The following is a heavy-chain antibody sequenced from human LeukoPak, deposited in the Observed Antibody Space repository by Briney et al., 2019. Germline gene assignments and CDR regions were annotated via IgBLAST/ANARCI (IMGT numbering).Heavy chain of an antibody. J-gene: IGHJ6*02. D-gene: IGHD2-2*01. Sequence: SVKVSCKASGGTFISYAISWVRQAPGQGLEWMGGIIPIFGTANYAQKFQGRVTITADESTSTAYMELSSLRSEDTAVYYCARGVVPAADYYYYGMDVWGQGTTVTVS. CDR2: IIPIFGTA. V-gene: IGHV1-69*01. CDR3: ARGVVPAADYYYYGMDV. CDR1: GGTFISYA.